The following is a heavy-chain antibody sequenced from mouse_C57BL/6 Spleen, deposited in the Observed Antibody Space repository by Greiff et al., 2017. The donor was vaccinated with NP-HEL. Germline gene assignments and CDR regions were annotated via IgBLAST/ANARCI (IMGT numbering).Heavy chain of an antibody. CDR3: ARTPAIYYYGSSYSYAMDY. V-gene: IGHV1-31*01. CDR2: IYPYNGVS. CDR1: GYSFTGYY. J-gene: IGHJ4*01. Sequence: EVKLMESGPELVKPGASVKISCKASGYSFTGYYMHWVKQSHGNILDWIGYIYPYNGVSSYNQKFKGKATLTVDKSSSTAYMELRSLTSEDSAVYYCARTPAIYYYGSSYSYAMDYWGQGTSVTVSS. D-gene: IGHD1-1*01.